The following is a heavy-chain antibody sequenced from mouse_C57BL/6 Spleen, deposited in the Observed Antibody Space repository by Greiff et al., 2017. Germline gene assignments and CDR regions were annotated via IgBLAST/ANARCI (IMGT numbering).Heavy chain of an antibody. J-gene: IGHJ2*01. D-gene: IGHD1-1*01. CDR2: IHPGDGDT. CDR1: GYAFSSYW. Sequence: VQLQQSGAELVKPGASVKISCKASGYAFSSYWMNWVKQRPGKGLEWIGKIHPGDGDTNYNGKFKGTATLTVDKSSNTAYMQLSSLSSEDSAVYFGARGEITTVVAGDYWGQGTTLTVSS. V-gene: IGHV1-80*01. CDR3: ARGEITTVVAGDY.